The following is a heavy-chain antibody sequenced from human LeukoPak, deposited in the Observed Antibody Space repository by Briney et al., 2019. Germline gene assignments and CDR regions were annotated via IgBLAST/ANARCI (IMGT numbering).Heavy chain of an antibody. V-gene: IGHV3-30*02. Sequence: GGSLRLSCAASGFTFSSYGMHWVRQAPGKGLEWVAFIRYDGSNKYYADSVKGRFTISRDNSKNTLYLQMNSLRAEDTAVYYCAKDLSWRSSSWYYFDYWGQGTLVTVSS. CDR3: AKDLSWRSSSWYYFDY. CDR2: IRYDGSNK. CDR1: GFTFSSYG. D-gene: IGHD6-13*01. J-gene: IGHJ4*02.